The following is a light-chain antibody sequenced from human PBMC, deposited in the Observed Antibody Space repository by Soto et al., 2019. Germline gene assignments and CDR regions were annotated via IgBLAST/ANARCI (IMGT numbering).Light chain of an antibody. CDR2: YAC. J-gene: IGKJ1*01. Sequence: QLSQSPSTLSASVGDRVTITCPASQRIQLYFAWWQLNPGNAPNVLIYYACGCDSAVPSRYSGSGSGTDFSLTITSXQAYDFASYYCQQNRSYSVTFGRGTNVDSK. CDR1: QRIQLY. CDR3: QQNRSYSVT. V-gene: IGKV1-5*01.